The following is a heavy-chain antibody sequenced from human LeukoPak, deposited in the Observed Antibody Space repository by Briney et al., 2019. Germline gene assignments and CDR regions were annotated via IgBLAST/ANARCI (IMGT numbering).Heavy chain of an antibody. D-gene: IGHD1-26*01. CDR3: ARDLMREQNDY. J-gene: IGHJ4*02. CDR2: IIPIFGTA. V-gene: IGHV1-69*06. Sequence: GSSVQVSCKASGGTFSSCAISWVRQAPGQGVEWMGGIIPIFGTANYAQKFQGRVTITADKSTSTAYMELSSLRSEDTAVYYCARDLMREQNDYWGQGTLVTVSS. CDR1: GGTFSSCA.